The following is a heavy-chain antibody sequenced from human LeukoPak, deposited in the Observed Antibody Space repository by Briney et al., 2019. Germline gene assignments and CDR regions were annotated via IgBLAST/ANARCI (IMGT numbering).Heavy chain of an antibody. D-gene: IGHD3-22*01. V-gene: IGHV3-23*01. CDR2: ISGSGGST. J-gene: IGHJ4*02. Sequence: GGSLRLSCAASGFTFSSYAMSWVRQAPGKGLEWVSAISGSGGSTYYADSVKGRFTISRDNSKNKPYLQMNILRAEDTAVYYCARDGVTMIVAYDYWGQGTLVIVS. CDR3: ARDGVTMIVAYDY. CDR1: GFTFSSYA.